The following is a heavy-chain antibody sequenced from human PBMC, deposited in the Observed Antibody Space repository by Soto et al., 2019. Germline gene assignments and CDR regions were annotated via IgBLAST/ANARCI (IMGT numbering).Heavy chain of an antibody. CDR2: IFYRGST. D-gene: IGHD6-13*01. CDR1: GGSISSSTYY. CDR3: ARHANMAAAAPGRY. Sequence: QLQLQESGPGLVKPSETLSLACTVSGGSISSSTYYWGWIRQPPGKGLEWIGSIFYRGSTYYNPSLKRRVTISVDTSKKQFSLQLTSVTAADTAVYFCARHANMAAAAPGRYWGQGTLVTVSS. V-gene: IGHV4-39*01. J-gene: IGHJ4*02.